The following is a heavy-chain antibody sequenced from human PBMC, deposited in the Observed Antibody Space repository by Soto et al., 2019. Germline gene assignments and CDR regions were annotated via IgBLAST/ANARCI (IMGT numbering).Heavy chain of an antibody. Sequence: SETLSLTCNVSGGSIISAGYYWNWVRQHPGKGLEWIGYIYHSGSAYYNPSLKSRVTMSVDTSKNRFSLKLNSVAAADTAVYYCARSGAYGSTVQEYWGQGPQVTVSS. CDR3: ARSGAYGSTVQEY. D-gene: IGHD6-19*01. V-gene: IGHV4-31*03. CDR2: IYHSGSA. CDR1: GGSIISAGYY. J-gene: IGHJ4*02.